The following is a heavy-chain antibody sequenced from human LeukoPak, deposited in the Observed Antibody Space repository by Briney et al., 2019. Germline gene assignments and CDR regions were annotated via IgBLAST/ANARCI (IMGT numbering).Heavy chain of an antibody. J-gene: IGHJ4*02. D-gene: IGHD2-15*01. Sequence: GGSLRLSCAASGFTLSKYAMNWVRQAPGKGLEWVANIKQDGSEKYYVDSVKGRFTISRDNAKNSLYLQMNSLRAEDTAVYYCARDPPAVTSLGPRGYWGQGTLVTVSS. CDR2: IKQDGSEK. CDR3: ARDPPAVTSLGPRGY. V-gene: IGHV3-7*01. CDR1: GFTLSKYA.